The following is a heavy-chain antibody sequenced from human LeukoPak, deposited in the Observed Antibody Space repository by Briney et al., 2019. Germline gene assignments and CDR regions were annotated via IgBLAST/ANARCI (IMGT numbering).Heavy chain of an antibody. CDR1: GGSISSYY. J-gene: IGHJ6*02. CDR2: IYTSGST. V-gene: IGHV4-4*07. D-gene: IGHD1-14*01. Sequence: SETLSLTCTVSGGSISSYYWSWIRQPAGKGLEWIGRIYTSGSTNYNPSLKSRVTMSVDTSKNQFSLKLSSVTAADTAVYYCAREATDHQYYYYGMDVWGQGTTVTVSS. CDR3: AREATDHQYYYYGMDV.